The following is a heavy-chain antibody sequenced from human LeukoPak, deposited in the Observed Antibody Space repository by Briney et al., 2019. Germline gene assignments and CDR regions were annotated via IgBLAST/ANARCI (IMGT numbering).Heavy chain of an antibody. CDR3: ARDQAEPRTYYYGMDV. CDR2: INPSGGST. Sequence: ASVKVSCKASGYTFTSYYMHWVRQAPGQGLEWMGIINPSGGSTSYAQKFQGRVTMTRDTSTSTVYMELSSLRSEDTAVYYCARDQAEPRTYYYGMDVWGQGTTVTVSS. J-gene: IGHJ6*02. V-gene: IGHV1-46*01. CDR1: GYTFTSYY.